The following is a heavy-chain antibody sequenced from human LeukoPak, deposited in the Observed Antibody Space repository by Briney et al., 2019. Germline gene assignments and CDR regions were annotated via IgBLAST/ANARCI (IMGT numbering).Heavy chain of an antibody. J-gene: IGHJ6*03. CDR2: INHSGST. Sequence: SETLSLTCAVYGGSFSGYYWSWIRQPPGKGLEWIGEINHSGSTNYNPSLKSRVTISVDTSKNQFSLKLSSVTAADTAVYYCARGYCSGGSCYRGVRARYYYYMDVWGKGTTVTISS. V-gene: IGHV4-34*01. CDR1: GGSFSGYY. D-gene: IGHD2-15*01. CDR3: ARGYCSGGSCYRGVRARYYYYMDV.